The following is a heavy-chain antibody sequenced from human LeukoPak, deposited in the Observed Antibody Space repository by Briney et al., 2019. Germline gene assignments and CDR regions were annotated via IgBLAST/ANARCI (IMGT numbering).Heavy chain of an antibody. V-gene: IGHV1-69*05. Sequence: SVKVSCKASGGTFSSYAFKWVRQAPGQGLEWMGGIIPIFGTANYAQKFQGRVTMTRNTSISTAYMELSSLRSEDTAVYYCARGLNYYDILTGSYFDYWGQGTLDTVSS. J-gene: IGHJ4*02. CDR3: ARGLNYYDILTGSYFDY. CDR1: GGTFSSYA. D-gene: IGHD3-9*01. CDR2: IIPIFGTA.